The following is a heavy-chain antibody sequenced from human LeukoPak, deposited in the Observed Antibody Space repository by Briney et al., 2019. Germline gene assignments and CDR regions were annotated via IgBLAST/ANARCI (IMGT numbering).Heavy chain of an antibody. CDR3: ARGPITMVRGVIIMGFDP. Sequence: ASVKVSCKASGGTFSSYAISWVRQAPGQGLEWMGRIIPILGIANYAQKFQGRVTITADKSTSTAYMELSSLRSEDTAVYYCARGPITMVRGVIIMGFDPWGQGTLVTVSS. CDR1: GGTFSSYA. D-gene: IGHD3-10*01. V-gene: IGHV1-69*04. J-gene: IGHJ5*02. CDR2: IIPILGIA.